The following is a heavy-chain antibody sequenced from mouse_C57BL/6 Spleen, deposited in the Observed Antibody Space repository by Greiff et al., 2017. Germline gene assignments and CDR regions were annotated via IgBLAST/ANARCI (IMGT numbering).Heavy chain of an antibody. CDR3: ASGVTTLYYYAMDY. J-gene: IGHJ4*01. CDR2: IDPNSGGT. CDR1: GYTFTSYW. D-gene: IGHD2-3*01. V-gene: IGHV1-72*01. Sequence: QVQLQQPGAELVKPGASVKLSCKASGYTFTSYWMHWVKQRPGRGLEWIGRIDPNSGGTKYNEKFKSKATLTVDKPSSTAYMQLSSLTSEDSAVYYCASGVTTLYYYAMDYWGQGTSVTVSS.